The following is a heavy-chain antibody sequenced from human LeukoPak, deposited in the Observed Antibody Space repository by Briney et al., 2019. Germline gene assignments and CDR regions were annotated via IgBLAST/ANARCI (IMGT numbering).Heavy chain of an antibody. V-gene: IGHV3-30-3*01. CDR2: ISYDGSNK. Sequence: PGGSLRLSCAASGFTFSSYAMHWVRQAPGKGLEWVAVISYDGSNKYYADSVKGRFTISRDNSKNTLYLQMNSLRAEDTAVYYCAKDLFDFAALGIVVVPAAHADAFDIWGQGTMVTVSS. CDR3: AKDLFDFAALGIVVVPAAHADAFDI. D-gene: IGHD2-2*01. CDR1: GFTFSSYA. J-gene: IGHJ3*02.